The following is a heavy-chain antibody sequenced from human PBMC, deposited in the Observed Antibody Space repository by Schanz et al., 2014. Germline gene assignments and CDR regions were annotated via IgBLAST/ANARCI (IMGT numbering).Heavy chain of an antibody. CDR3: AKDLISGWSGFDY. D-gene: IGHD6-19*01. Sequence: QVHLVESGGGVVQPGRSLRLSCAASGFTFSRFGMHWVRQAPGKGPEWVALVWSDGNTKYYVDSVKGRFTISRDNSKNTLYLLMNSLRAEDTAVYYCAKDLISGWSGFDYWGQGTLVTVSS. CDR2: VWSDGNTK. CDR1: GFTFSRFG. J-gene: IGHJ4*02. V-gene: IGHV3-33*06.